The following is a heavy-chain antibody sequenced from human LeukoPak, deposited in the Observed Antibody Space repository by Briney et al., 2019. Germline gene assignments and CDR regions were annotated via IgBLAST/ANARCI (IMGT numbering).Heavy chain of an antibody. V-gene: IGHV3-48*03. CDR1: GFTFSSYE. D-gene: IGHD3-10*01. J-gene: IGHJ4*02. CDR2: ISSSGSTI. CDR3: ARGNGLPRGVPFDY. Sequence: AGGSLRLSCAASGFTFSSYEMNCVRRAPGKGLEWVSYISSSGSTIYYADSVKGRFTISRDNAKNSLYLQMNSLRAEDTAVYHCARGNGLPRGVPFDYWGQGTLVTVSS.